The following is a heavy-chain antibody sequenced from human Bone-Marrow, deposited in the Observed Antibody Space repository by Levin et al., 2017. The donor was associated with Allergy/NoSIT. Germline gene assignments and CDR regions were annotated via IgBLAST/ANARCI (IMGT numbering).Heavy chain of an antibody. CDR3: STEASHYDGTGLYHNFDY. J-gene: IGHJ4*02. D-gene: IGHD3-22*01. V-gene: IGHV3-49*03. CDR1: GYTFGDYA. Sequence: GGSLRLSCTVSGYTFGDYAVSWFRQAPGKGLEWVSFIRNKVYGGTTEYATSVKGRFTISRDDSKNIVYLQMNSLKTEDTGVYYCSTEASHYDGTGLYHNFDYWGQGTLVTVSS. CDR2: IRNKVYGGTT.